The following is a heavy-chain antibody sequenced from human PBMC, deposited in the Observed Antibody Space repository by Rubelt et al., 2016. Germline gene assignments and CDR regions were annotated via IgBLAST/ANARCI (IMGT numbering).Heavy chain of an antibody. J-gene: IGHJ4*02. V-gene: IGHV4-34*01. CDR2: INHIGGT. CDR3: ARHPSTARLFDY. Sequence: QVKLQQWGAGLLKPSETLSLTCTVYGGSFSAYYWSWIRQPPGKGPEWVGEINHIGGTNYNPSLQSLVTITVDTSKNQFSLKLTPVSAADTAVYYCARHPSTARLFDYWGQGTVVTVTS. D-gene: IGHD6-6*01. CDR1: GGSFSAYY.